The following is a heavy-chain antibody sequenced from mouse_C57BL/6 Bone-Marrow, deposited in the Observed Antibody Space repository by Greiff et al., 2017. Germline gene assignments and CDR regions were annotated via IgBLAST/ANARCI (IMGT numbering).Heavy chain of an antibody. CDR2: INPNNGGT. D-gene: IGHD2-2*01. Sequence: VQLQQSGPELVKPGASVKMSCKASGYTFTDYNMHWVKQSHGKSLEWIGYINPNNGGTSYNQKFKGKATLTVNKSSSTAYMELRSLTSEGSAVYYCANDLLWLRRYYYAMDYWGQGTAVTVSS. CDR1: GYTFTDYN. CDR3: ANDLLWLRRYYYAMDY. V-gene: IGHV1-22*01. J-gene: IGHJ4*01.